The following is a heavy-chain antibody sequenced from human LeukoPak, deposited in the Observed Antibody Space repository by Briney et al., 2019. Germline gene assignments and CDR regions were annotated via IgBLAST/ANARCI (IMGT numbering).Heavy chain of an antibody. CDR3: ARDRGRAGSFLDH. V-gene: IGHV1-2*02. Sequence: GASVKVSCKTSGYTFTVNYLHWVRQAPGQGLEWMGWITPNSGSTTYARNFQGRVTMTRDTSSSTAYMELTRLTPDDTAIYYCARDRGRAGSFLDHWGQGTLVTASS. CDR1: GYTFTVNY. D-gene: IGHD3-10*01. CDR2: ITPNSGST. J-gene: IGHJ4*02.